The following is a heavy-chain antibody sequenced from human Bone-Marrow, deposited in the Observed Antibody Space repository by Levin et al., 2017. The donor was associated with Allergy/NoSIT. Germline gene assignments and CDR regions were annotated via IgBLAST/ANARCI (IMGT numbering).Heavy chain of an antibody. CDR3: ARNLRPYFYFYGMDV. D-gene: IGHD1-14*01. V-gene: IGHV3-30*04. CDR1: EFTFSSYA. J-gene: IGHJ6*02. Sequence: LSLTCAASEFTFSSYATHWVRQAPGKGLEWVAFISSDGSEKYYADSVKGRFTISRDNPKNTLYLQMNSLRAEDTAMYYCARNLRPYFYFYGMDVWGQGTTVTVSS. CDR2: ISSDGSEK.